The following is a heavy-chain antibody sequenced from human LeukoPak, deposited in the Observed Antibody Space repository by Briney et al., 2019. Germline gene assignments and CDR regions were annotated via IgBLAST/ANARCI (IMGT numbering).Heavy chain of an antibody. V-gene: IGHV3-30-3*01. CDR2: ISYDGSNK. CDR1: GFTFSSYA. CDR3: ASGAAAGISSFDY. Sequence: PGGSLRLSCAASGFTFSSYAMHWVRQAPGKGLEWVAVISYDGSNKYYADSVKGRFTISRDNSKNTLYLQMNSLRAEDTAVYYCASGAAAGISSFDYWGQGTLVTVSS. D-gene: IGHD6-13*01. J-gene: IGHJ4*02.